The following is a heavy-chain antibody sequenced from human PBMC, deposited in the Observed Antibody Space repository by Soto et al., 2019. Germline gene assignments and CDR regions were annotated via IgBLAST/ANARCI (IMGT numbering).Heavy chain of an antibody. J-gene: IGHJ6*02. V-gene: IGHV1-8*02. CDR1: GYDFTAYD. Sequence: QVQLVQSGAEVKQSGASVKVSCKASGYDFTAYDINWVRQASGQGLEWMGWMNPINGATGSARGFQGRVSITRNTATGTAYLELTSLRSDDSAVYYCGRGPSPRAPAGGTPYYYAMDVWGQGTTVTVSS. CDR2: MNPINGAT. D-gene: IGHD6-13*01. CDR3: GRGPSPRAPAGGTPYYYAMDV.